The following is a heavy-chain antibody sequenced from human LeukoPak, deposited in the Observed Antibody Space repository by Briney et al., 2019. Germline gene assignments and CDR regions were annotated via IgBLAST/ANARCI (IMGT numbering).Heavy chain of an antibody. CDR2: IYTSGST. CDR1: GGSISSGSYY. CDR3: AREGYGDYDGSSNFDY. Sequence: SQTLSLTCTVSGGSISSGSYYWSWIRQPAGKGLEGIGRIYTSGSTNYNPSLKSRVTISVDTSKNQFSLKLSSVTAADTAVYYCAREGYGDYDGSSNFDYWGQGTLVTVSS. J-gene: IGHJ4*02. V-gene: IGHV4-61*02. D-gene: IGHD4-17*01.